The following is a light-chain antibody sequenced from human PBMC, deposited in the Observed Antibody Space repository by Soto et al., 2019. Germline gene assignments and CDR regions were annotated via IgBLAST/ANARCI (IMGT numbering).Light chain of an antibody. J-gene: IGLJ2*01. CDR1: SSNIGNNY. Sequence: QSVLTQPPSVSAAPGQKVTISCSGSSSNIGNNYVSWYQQLPGTAPKLLIYDNNKRPSGILDRFSGSKSGTSATLGITGLQTGDEADYYCGTWDSSLSVPLFGGGTKLTVL. CDR2: DNN. CDR3: GTWDSSLSVPL. V-gene: IGLV1-51*01.